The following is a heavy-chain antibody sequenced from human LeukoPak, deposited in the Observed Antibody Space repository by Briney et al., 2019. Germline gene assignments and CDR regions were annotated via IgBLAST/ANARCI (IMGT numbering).Heavy chain of an antibody. CDR2: ISSSSSYT. J-gene: IGHJ1*01. CDR3: ARDLVGANLC. D-gene: IGHD1-26*01. V-gene: IGHV3-21*01. CDR1: GFTFSSYS. Sequence: PGGSLRLSCAASGFTFSSYSMNWVRQAPGKGLEWVSSISSSSSYTYYAGSVKGRFTISRDNTKNSLYLQMNSLRAEDTAVYYCARDLVGANLCWGQGSLVTVSS.